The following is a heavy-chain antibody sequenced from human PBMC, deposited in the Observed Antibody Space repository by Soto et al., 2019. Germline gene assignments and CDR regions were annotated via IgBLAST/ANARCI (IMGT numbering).Heavy chain of an antibody. CDR1: GYTFTGYY. J-gene: IGHJ6*03. V-gene: IGHV1-2*04. D-gene: IGHD3-10*01. Sequence: QVQLVQSGAEVKKPGASVKVSCKASGYTFTGYYMHWVRQAPGQGLEWMGWINPNSGGTNYAQKFQGWVTMTWDTSISTAYMELSRLRSDDTAVYYCAREGYYGSGSYPYYYMDVWGKGTTVTVSS. CDR2: INPNSGGT. CDR3: AREGYYGSGSYPYYYMDV.